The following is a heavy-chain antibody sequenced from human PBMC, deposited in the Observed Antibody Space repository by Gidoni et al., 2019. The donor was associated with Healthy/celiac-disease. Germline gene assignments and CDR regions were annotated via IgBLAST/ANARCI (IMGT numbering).Heavy chain of an antibody. CDR3: ARDDSSGPRYYYYGMDV. Sequence: QVQLVQSGAEVKKPGASVKVSCQASGYTFTGHYMHWVRRAPGQGLEWMGWTNPNSGGTNYAQKFQGRVTMTRDTSISTAYMELSRLRSDDTAVYYCARDDSSGPRYYYYGMDVWGQGTTVTVSS. CDR1: GYTFTGHY. V-gene: IGHV1-2*02. D-gene: IGHD3-22*01. J-gene: IGHJ6*02. CDR2: TNPNSGGT.